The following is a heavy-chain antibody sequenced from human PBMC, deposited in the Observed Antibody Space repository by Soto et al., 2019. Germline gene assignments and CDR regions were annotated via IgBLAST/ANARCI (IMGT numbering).Heavy chain of an antibody. Sequence: EVQLVDSGGGLVKPGGSLRLCCAASGFSINTYNMNWVRQGPGKGLELVSFISSSGGSTYYADPVNGRFTISRDNSKNTLDLQMHSLRAEDTAIYYCAKDRGCSSGSCFRGLDYWGQGTLVTVSS. J-gene: IGHJ4*02. CDR1: GFSINTYN. CDR3: AKDRGCSSGSCFRGLDY. CDR2: ISSSGGST. V-gene: IGHV3-23*04. D-gene: IGHD2-15*01.